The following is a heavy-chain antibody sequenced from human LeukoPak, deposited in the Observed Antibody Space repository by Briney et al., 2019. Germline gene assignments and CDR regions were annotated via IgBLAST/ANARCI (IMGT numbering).Heavy chain of an antibody. Sequence: GASVKVSCKASGYTFTGYYMHWVRQAPGQGLEWMGWINPNSGGTNYAQKFQGWVTMTRDTSISTAYMELSRLRSDDTAVYYCAREVRGAPSGVSMIVGGIFDYWGQGTLVTVSS. V-gene: IGHV1-2*04. J-gene: IGHJ4*02. CDR2: INPNSGGT. CDR3: AREVRGAPSGVSMIVGGIFDY. CDR1: GYTFTGYY. D-gene: IGHD3-22*01.